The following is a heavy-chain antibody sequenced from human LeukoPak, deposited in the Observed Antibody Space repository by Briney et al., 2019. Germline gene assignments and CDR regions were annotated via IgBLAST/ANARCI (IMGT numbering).Heavy chain of an antibody. CDR3: ARDWPYYYDSSGYKRGFDY. D-gene: IGHD3-22*01. CDR1: GFTFSSYE. V-gene: IGHV3-48*03. J-gene: IGHJ4*02. Sequence: GGSLRLSCAASGFTFSSYEMNWVRQAPGKGLEWVSYISSSGSTIYYADSVKGRFTISRDNAKNSLYLQMNSLRAEDTAVYYCARDWPYYYDSSGYKRGFDYWGQGTLVTVSS. CDR2: ISSSGSTI.